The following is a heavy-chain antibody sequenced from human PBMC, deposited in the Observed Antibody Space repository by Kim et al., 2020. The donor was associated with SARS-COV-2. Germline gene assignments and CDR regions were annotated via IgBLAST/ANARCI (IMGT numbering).Heavy chain of an antibody. CDR1: GFSFSSYW. Sequence: GSLRLSCAVSGFSFSSYWMHWVRQTPGRGLVWVSRTNPDGSDTAYADSVRGRFTISRDNAKNTLFLQMNSLRPDDTAVYYCARVVAGTNCYSHWGQGTL. D-gene: IGHD2-15*01. CDR2: TNPDGSDT. J-gene: IGHJ4*02. V-gene: IGHV3-74*03. CDR3: ARVVAGTNCYSH.